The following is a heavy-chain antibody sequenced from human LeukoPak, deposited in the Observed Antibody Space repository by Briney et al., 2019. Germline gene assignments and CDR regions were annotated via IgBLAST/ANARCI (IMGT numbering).Heavy chain of an antibody. CDR3: ARDRGNYDFWSGYHDY. D-gene: IGHD3-3*01. CDR2: NIPMIGTA. V-gene: IGHV1-69*04. Sequence: SVKVSCKASGGIFSNHAVTWVRQAPGQGLEWMGRNIPMIGTAKYAQKFQGRVTFTADTSTSTAYMELSSLRSEDTAVYYCARDRGNYDFWSGYHDYWGQGTLVTVSS. CDR1: GGIFSNHA. J-gene: IGHJ4*02.